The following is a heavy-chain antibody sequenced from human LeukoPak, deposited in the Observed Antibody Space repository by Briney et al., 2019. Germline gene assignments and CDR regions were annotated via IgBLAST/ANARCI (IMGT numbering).Heavy chain of an antibody. Sequence: GGSLRLSCAASGFTFSSFAMTWVRQAPGKGLERVSSLTGGHYATYNTDSVKGRFTISRDNAKNTLYLQMNSLRADDTAIYYCTKDPNGDYIGAFDPWGQGTLVTVSS. CDR3: TKDPNGDYIGAFDP. J-gene: IGHJ5*02. CDR2: LTGGHYAT. V-gene: IGHV3-23*01. D-gene: IGHD4-17*01. CDR1: GFTFSSFA.